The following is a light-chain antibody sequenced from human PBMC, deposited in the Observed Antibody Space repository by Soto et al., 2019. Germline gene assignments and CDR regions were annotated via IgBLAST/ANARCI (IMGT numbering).Light chain of an antibody. J-gene: IGLJ1*01. Sequence: SVLTQPASLSGSPGQSITISCTGTINDVGAYNYVSWYQQRPGSAPQLILFDVNNRPSGTSNRFSGSKSGHTAYLTISALQSDDEAIYHCSSYTSSYTLVFGSGTKVTVL. CDR2: DVN. CDR1: INDVGAYNY. CDR3: SSYTSSYTLV. V-gene: IGLV2-14*01.